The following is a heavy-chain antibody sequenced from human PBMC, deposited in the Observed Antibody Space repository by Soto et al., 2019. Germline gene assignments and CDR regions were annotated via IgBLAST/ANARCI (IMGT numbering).Heavy chain of an antibody. V-gene: IGHV3-43D*04. CDR2: ISWDGGST. CDR3: AKERSASSLYYFDY. Sequence: LRLSCAASGFTFDDYAMHWVRQAPGKGLEWVSLISWDGGSTYYADSVKGRFTISRDNSKNSLYLQMNSLRAEDTALYYCAKERSASSLYYFDYWGQGTLVTVSS. CDR1: GFTFDDYA. D-gene: IGHD6-6*01. J-gene: IGHJ4*02.